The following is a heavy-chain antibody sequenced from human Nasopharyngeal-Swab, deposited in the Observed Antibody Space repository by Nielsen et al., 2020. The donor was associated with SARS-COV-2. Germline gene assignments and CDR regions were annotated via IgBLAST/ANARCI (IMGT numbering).Heavy chain of an antibody. CDR3: AKGGATGWFDP. V-gene: IGHV4-59*11. Sequence: SETLSLTCTVSGVSTTSQSWSWIRQPPGKGLEWIGYISHNSGTSYNPSLKSRVTMFMDTSKNQFSLRLRSVTAADTAVYYCAKGGATGWFDPWGQGTLVTVSS. CDR2: ISHNSGT. J-gene: IGHJ5*02. CDR1: GVSTTSQS.